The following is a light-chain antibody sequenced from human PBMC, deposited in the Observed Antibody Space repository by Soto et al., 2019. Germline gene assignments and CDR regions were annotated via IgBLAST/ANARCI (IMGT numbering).Light chain of an antibody. CDR3: QQYGSAPST. CDR2: GAS. J-gene: IGKJ4*01. V-gene: IGKV3-20*01. CDR1: QSVGSNY. Sequence: EIVLTQSPGTLSLSPGDRATLSCRASQSVGSNYLAWYQQKPGQAPRLLTYGASNRANDIPDTFSGSGSGTDFTLTISRLEPEDLAVYYCQQYGSAPSTLGGGTKVEIK.